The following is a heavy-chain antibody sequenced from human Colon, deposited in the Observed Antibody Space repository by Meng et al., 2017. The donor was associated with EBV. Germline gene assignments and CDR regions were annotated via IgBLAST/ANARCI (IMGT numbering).Heavy chain of an antibody. CDR1: GGSVSIGGDY. Sequence: QGLVHPYQTPPLTCTLSGGSVSIGGDYWSWSRHHPGKGLEWFMHIYYSGSTVYNPSLKRRVIISIATSKNQFSLNLMSVTAADTAVYYCARVSSGWDYFDYWGQGTLVTVSS. CDR3: ARVSSGWDYFDY. D-gene: IGHD6-19*01. J-gene: IGHJ4*02. CDR2: IYYSGST. V-gene: IGHV4-31*03.